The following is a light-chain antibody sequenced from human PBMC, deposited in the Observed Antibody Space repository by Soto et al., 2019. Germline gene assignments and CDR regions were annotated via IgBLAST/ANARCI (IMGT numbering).Light chain of an antibody. Sequence: EIVLTQSPGTLSLSPGERATLSCRASQSVSSSYLAWYQQKPGQAPRLLICGASSRATGIPDRFSGSGSGTDFTLTISRLETEDFAVYYCQQYGSSPQLTFGGGTKVEIK. J-gene: IGKJ4*01. CDR1: QSVSSSY. CDR3: QQYGSSPQLT. CDR2: GAS. V-gene: IGKV3-20*01.